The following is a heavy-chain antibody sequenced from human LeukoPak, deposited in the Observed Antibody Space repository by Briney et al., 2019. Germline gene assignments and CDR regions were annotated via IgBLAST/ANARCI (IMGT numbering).Heavy chain of an antibody. Sequence: PGGSLMLSCAASGFTFSSYWMSRVRQAPGKGLEWVANIKQDGSEKYYVDSVKGRFTISRDNAKNSLYLQMNSLRAEDTAVYYCARDPYSGSYSYYYYYGMDVWGQGTTVTVSS. CDR1: GFTFSSYW. CDR3: ARDPYSGSYSYYYYYGMDV. V-gene: IGHV3-7*03. D-gene: IGHD1-26*01. CDR2: IKQDGSEK. J-gene: IGHJ6*02.